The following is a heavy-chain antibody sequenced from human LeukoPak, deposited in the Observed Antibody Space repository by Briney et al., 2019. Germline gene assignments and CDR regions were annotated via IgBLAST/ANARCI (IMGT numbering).Heavy chain of an antibody. CDR2: IYPSGST. J-gene: IGHJ6*02. CDR1: GGSIGGYY. Sequence: SETLSLTCTVSGGSIGGYYWSWIRQPAGKRLEWIGRIYPSGSTNCNPSLKSRVTLYIDISRNHFSLNMISVTAADTAVYFCARMAASYYYHSMDVWGQGTTVTVSS. D-gene: IGHD5-24*01. CDR3: ARMAASYYYHSMDV. V-gene: IGHV4-4*07.